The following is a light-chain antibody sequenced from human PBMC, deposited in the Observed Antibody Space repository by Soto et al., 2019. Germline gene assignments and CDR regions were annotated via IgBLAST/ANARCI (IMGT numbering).Light chain of an antibody. Sequence: IVLTQSPGTLASSPGERATLSCRASQTVKSGYLAWYQQTPGQAPRLLLYGVSTRAAGIPDRFSASGCRTDFTLTISRLEPEDFAVYFCQQYGDSPTFGLGTRLEIK. V-gene: IGKV3-20*01. J-gene: IGKJ5*01. CDR3: QQYGDSPT. CDR1: QTVKSGY. CDR2: GVS.